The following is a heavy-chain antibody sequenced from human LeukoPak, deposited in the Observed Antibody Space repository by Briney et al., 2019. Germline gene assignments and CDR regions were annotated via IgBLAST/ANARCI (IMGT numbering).Heavy chain of an antibody. V-gene: IGHV4-34*01. D-gene: IGHD2-8*01. J-gene: IGHJ4*02. Sequence: SETLSLTCTVYGGSFSGYYWSWIRQPPGKGLEWIGEINHSGSTNYNPSLKSRVTISVDTSKNQFSLKLSSVTAADTAVYYCARSGYCTNGVCSGFDYWGQGTLVTVSS. CDR3: ARSGYCTNGVCSGFDY. CDR1: GGSFSGYY. CDR2: INHSGST.